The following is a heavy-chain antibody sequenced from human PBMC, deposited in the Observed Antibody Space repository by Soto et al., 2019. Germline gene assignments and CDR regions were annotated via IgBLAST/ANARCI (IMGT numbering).Heavy chain of an antibody. CDR1: GLTFSSYA. CDR3: ARGGWNLGGYYYGMDV. V-gene: IGHV3-23*01. Sequence: PGGSLRLSCAASGLTFSSYAMSWVRQAPGKGLEWVSAISGSGGSTYYADSVKGRFTISRDNSKNTLYLQMNSLRAEDTAVYYCARGGWNLGGYYYGMDVWGQGTTVTVSS. CDR2: ISGSGGST. D-gene: IGHD1-7*01. J-gene: IGHJ6*02.